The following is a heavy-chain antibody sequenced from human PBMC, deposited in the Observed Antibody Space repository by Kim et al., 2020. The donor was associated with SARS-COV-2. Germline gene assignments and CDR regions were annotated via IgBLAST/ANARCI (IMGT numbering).Heavy chain of an antibody. CDR1: GFTFSSYS. V-gene: IGHV3-21*01. CDR3: ARDWVHDYGDQIDY. D-gene: IGHD4-17*01. CDR2: ISSSSSYI. Sequence: GGSLRLSCAASGFTFSSYSMNWVRQAPGKGLEWVSSISSSSSYIYYADSVKGRFTISRDNAKNSLYLQMNSLRAEDTAVYYCARDWVHDYGDQIDYWGQGTLVTVSS. J-gene: IGHJ4*02.